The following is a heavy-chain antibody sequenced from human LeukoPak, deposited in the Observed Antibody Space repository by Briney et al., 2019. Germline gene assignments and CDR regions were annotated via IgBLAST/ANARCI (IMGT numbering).Heavy chain of an antibody. CDR2: IYPGDSDT. CDR3: ARRYDFWSGYREFDY. J-gene: IGHJ4*02. D-gene: IGHD3-3*01. V-gene: IGHV5-51*01. Sequence: GESLKISCKGSGYSFTSYWIGWVRQMPGKGLDGMGIIYPGDSDTRYNPSFQGQVTISADKSISTAYLQWSSLKASDTAMYYCARRYDFWSGYREFDYWGQGTLVTVSS. CDR1: GYSFTSYW.